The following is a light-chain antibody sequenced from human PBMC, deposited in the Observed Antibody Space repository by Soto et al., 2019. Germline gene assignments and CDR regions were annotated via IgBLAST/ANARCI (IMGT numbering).Light chain of an antibody. Sequence: DIVMTQSPLSLPVTPGEPASISCRSSQSLLHNNGYNYLDWYLQKPGQSPQLLIYLVSTRASGVPDRFSGSGSGTNFTLKIRRVEAEDVGVYYCMQALQTPWTFGQGTKVDIK. V-gene: IGKV2-28*01. CDR1: QSLLHNNGYNY. CDR3: MQALQTPWT. CDR2: LVS. J-gene: IGKJ1*01.